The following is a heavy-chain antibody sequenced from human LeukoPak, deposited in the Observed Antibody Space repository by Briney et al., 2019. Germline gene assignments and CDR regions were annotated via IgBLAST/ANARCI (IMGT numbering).Heavy chain of an antibody. CDR2: IYSSGSS. Sequence: KPSNTLSLTCSGSGRSISSYYWSWTRQPAGKGLEWIGRIYSSGSSNYNPSLKSRVTMSVDASKNQCSLKLSSVTAADTAVYYCGRDRSAGTIDYWGQGTLVTVSS. D-gene: IGHD6-19*01. CDR1: GRSISSYY. CDR3: GRDRSAGTIDY. J-gene: IGHJ4*02. V-gene: IGHV4-4*07.